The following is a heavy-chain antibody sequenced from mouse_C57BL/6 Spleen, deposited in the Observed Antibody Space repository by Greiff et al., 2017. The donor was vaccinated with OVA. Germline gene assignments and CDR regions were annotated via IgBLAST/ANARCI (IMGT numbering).Heavy chain of an antibody. D-gene: IGHD1-1*01. J-gene: IGHJ4*01. V-gene: IGHV1-50*01. CDR2: IDPSDSYT. Sequence: QVQLQQSGAELVKPGASVKLSCKASGYTFTSYWMQWVKQRPGQGLEWIGEIDPSDSYTNYNQKFKGKATLTVDTSSSTAYMQLSSLTSEDSAVYYCARWGLLRYRYAMDYWGQGTSVTVSS. CDR1: GYTFTSYW. CDR3: ARWGLLRYRYAMDY.